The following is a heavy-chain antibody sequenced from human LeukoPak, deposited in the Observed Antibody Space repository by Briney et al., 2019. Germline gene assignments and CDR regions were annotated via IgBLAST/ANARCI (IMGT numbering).Heavy chain of an antibody. CDR3: ARGDGSGSYYNAPDYYDYYMDV. D-gene: IGHD3-10*01. J-gene: IGHJ6*03. V-gene: IGHV1-2*02. CDR2: INPNSGGT. CDR1: GYTFTGYY. Sequence: ASVKVSCKASGYTFTGYYMHWVRQAPGQGLEWMGWINPNSGGTNYAQKFQGRVTMTRDTSISTAYMELSRLRSDDTAVYYCARGDGSGSYYNAPDYYDYYMDVWGKGTTVTVAS.